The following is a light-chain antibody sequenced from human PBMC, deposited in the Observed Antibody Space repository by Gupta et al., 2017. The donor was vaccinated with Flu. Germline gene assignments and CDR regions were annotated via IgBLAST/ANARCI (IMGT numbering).Light chain of an antibody. J-gene: IGLJ3*02. Sequence: SITISCTGASSDIGHNNYVPWYQHHPGKAPKLIIFEVYNRPSGISNRFSGSKSGNTASLTISGLQAEDEADYACASYTNTGARVFGGGTKLTVL. CDR2: EVY. V-gene: IGLV2-14*01. CDR3: ASYTNTGARV. CDR1: SSDIGHNNY.